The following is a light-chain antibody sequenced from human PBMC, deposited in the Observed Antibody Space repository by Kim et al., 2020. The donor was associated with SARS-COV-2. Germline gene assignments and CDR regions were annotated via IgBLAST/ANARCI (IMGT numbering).Light chain of an antibody. CDR2: ATS. V-gene: IGKV3-20*01. CDR1: QSVSSSY. J-gene: IGKJ3*01. CDR3: QHYGSSPRT. Sequence: APGERAARSCRASQSVSSSYLAWYQQKPGQPPRLLMYATSSRATGIPDRFSGSGSGTDFTLTISRLEPEDFAVYYCQHYGSSPRTFGPGTKVDIK.